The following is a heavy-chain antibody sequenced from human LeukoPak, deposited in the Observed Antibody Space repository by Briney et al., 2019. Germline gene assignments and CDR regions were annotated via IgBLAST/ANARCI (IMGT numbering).Heavy chain of an antibody. V-gene: IGHV1-8*03. CDR3: ARVPEERWFDP. CDR1: GYTFTSYD. D-gene: IGHD1-1*01. CDR2: MNPNSGNT. J-gene: IGHJ5*02. Sequence: GASVKVSCKASGYTFTSYDINWVRQATGQGLEWMGWMNPNSGNTGYAQKFQGRVTITRNTSISTAYMELSSLRSEDTAVYYCARVPEERWFDPWGQGTLVTVSS.